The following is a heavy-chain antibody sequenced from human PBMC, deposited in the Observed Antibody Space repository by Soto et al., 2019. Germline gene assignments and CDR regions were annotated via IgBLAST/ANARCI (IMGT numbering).Heavy chain of an antibody. CDR1: GGSFSGYY. CDR3: ARGTHLRFLEWLPSTGGYDY. Sequence: PSETLSLTCAVYGGSFSGYYWSWIRQPPGKGLEWIGEINHSGSTNYNPSLKSRVTISVDTSKNQFSLKLSSVTAADTAVYYCARGTHLRFLEWLPSTGGYDYWGQGTLVTVSS. CDR2: INHSGST. V-gene: IGHV4-34*01. D-gene: IGHD3-3*01. J-gene: IGHJ4*02.